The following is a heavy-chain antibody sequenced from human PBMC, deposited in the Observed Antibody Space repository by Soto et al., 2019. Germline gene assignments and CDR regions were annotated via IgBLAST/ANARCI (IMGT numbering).Heavy chain of an antibody. J-gene: IGHJ4*02. CDR2: IYPGDSDT. CDR3: ARLQSTGYSSGWYERGFDY. V-gene: IGHV5-51*01. D-gene: IGHD6-19*01. CDR1: GYSFTSYW. Sequence: GESLKISCKGSGYSFTSYWIGWVRQMPGKGLEWMGIIYPGDSDTRYSPSFQGQVTISADKSISTAYLQWSSLKASDTAMYYCARLQSTGYSSGWYERGFDYWGQGTLVTVSS.